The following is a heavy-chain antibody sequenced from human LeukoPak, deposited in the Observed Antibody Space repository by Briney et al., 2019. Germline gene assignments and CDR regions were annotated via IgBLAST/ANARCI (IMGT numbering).Heavy chain of an antibody. CDR2: IYTGGST. CDR1: GFTVSSNY. J-gene: IGHJ4*02. D-gene: IGHD6-19*01. V-gene: IGHV3-53*01. CDR3: VRVGYNSGWYRN. Sequence: GGSLRLSCAASGFTVSSNYMSWVRQAPGKGLEWVSVIYTGGSTYYADSVKGRFTISRDNSKNTLYLQMNSLRAEDTAVYYCVRVGYNSGWYRNWGQGTLVTVSS.